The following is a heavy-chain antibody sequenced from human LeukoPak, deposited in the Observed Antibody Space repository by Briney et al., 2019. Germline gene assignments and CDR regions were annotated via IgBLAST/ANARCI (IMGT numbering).Heavy chain of an antibody. CDR2: IYSGDIT. CDR1: GFTFSTYS. V-gene: IGHV3-53*01. CDR3: ARGSGYSYGFPDY. Sequence: HAGGSLRLSCAASGFTFSTYSMNWVRQAPGKGLEWVSVIYSGDITYYTDSVKGRFTISRDNSKNTLYLQMNSLRAEDTAVYYCARGSGYSYGFPDYWGQGTLVTVSS. D-gene: IGHD5-18*01. J-gene: IGHJ4*02.